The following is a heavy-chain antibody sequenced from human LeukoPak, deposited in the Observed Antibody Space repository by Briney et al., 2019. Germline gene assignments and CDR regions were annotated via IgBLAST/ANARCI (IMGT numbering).Heavy chain of an antibody. D-gene: IGHD3-16*01. CDR3: ARIRGGSYFDY. V-gene: IGHV4-31*03. CDR1: GGSISSGGYY. J-gene: IGHJ4*02. CDR2: IYYSGST. Sequence: SETLSLTCTVSGGSISSGGYYWSWIRQHPGTGLEWIGYIYYSGSTYYNPSLKSRVTISVDTSKNQFSLKLSSVTAADTAVYYCARIRGGSYFDYWGQGTLVTVSS.